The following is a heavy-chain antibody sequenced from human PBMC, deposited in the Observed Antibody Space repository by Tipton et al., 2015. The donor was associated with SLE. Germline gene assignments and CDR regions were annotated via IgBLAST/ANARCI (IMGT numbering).Heavy chain of an antibody. Sequence: TLSLTCTVSGGSIGSSSYYWSWIRQSPGKGLEWIGYIYYSGSTNYNPSLTSRVTIPVDTSKNQFSLKLSSVTAADMAVYYCARSYSSSYYFDYWGQGTLVTVSS. CDR1: GGSIGSSSYY. D-gene: IGHD6-13*01. CDR2: IYYSGST. V-gene: IGHV4-61*01. J-gene: IGHJ4*02. CDR3: ARSYSSSYYFDY.